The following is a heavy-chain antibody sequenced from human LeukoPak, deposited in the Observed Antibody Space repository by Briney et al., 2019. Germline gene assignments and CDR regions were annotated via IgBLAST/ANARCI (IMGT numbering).Heavy chain of an antibody. CDR2: IRDKGNRYTT. V-gene: IGHV3-72*01. Sequence: GGSLRLSCAASGFTFSDHYMDWVRQAPGKGLEWVGRIRDKGNRYTTEYAASAKGRFTISRDDAKKSLYLQMNSLKTEDTAMYYCARVCSTIACYGGNFDYWGQGTLVTVSS. D-gene: IGHD2-2*01. CDR1: GFTFSDHY. CDR3: ARVCSTIACYGGNFDY. J-gene: IGHJ4*02.